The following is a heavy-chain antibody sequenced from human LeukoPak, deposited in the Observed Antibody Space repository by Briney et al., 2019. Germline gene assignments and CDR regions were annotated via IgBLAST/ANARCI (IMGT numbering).Heavy chain of an antibody. J-gene: IGHJ3*02. CDR3: ARGGEAYYDFWSGYYTGMGAFDI. Sequence: PSETLSLTCTVSGGSISSSSYYWGWIRQPPGKGLEWIGSIYYSGRTYYNPSLKSRVTISVDKSKNQFSLKLSSVTAADTAVYYCARGGEAYYDFWSGYYTGMGAFDIWGQGTMVTVSS. CDR2: IYYSGRT. CDR1: GGSISSSSYY. D-gene: IGHD3-3*01. V-gene: IGHV4-39*07.